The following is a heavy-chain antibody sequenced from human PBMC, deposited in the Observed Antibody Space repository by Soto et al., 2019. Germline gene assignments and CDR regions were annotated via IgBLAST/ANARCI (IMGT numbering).Heavy chain of an antibody. CDR2: IWYDGSNK. Sequence: QVQLVESGGGVVQPGRSLRLSCAASGFTFSSYGMHWVRQAPGKGLEWVAVIWYDGSNKYYADSVKGRFTISRDNSKNTLYLQMNSLRAEDTAVYYCARGAPTVPMKNGMDVWGQGTTVTVSS. V-gene: IGHV3-33*01. CDR3: ARGAPTVPMKNGMDV. J-gene: IGHJ6*02. D-gene: IGHD4-4*01. CDR1: GFTFSSYG.